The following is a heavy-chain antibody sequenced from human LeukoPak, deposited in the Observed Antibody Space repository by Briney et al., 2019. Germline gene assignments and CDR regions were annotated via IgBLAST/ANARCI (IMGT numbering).Heavy chain of an antibody. Sequence: PGGSLRLSCAASGFTFSDYYMSWLRQAPGEGLECVSYISSSGSTIYYTDSVKGRFTISRDNAMNSLYLQMNSLRAEDTAVYFCARDSAPSIASRPYPDYWGRGTLVTVSS. CDR2: ISSSGSTI. V-gene: IGHV3-11*04. J-gene: IGHJ4*02. CDR1: GFTFSDYY. CDR3: ARDSAPSIASRPYPDY. D-gene: IGHD6-6*01.